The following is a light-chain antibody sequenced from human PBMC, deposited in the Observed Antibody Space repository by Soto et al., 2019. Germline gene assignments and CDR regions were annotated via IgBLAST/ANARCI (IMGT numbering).Light chain of an antibody. CDR2: AAS. J-gene: IGKJ5*01. V-gene: IGKV1-17*01. CDR1: QVIRND. Sequence: DIQMTQSPSSLSASVGDRVTITFRASQVIRNDLAWYQQKPGKVPKRLIYAASSLQSGFPSRFSGSGSGTELTLTISSLKPEDFATYYCLQHKNYPPLTCGQGTRLEIK. CDR3: LQHKNYPPLT.